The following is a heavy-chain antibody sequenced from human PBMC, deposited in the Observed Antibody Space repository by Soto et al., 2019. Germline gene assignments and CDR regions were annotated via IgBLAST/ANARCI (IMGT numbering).Heavy chain of an antibody. CDR3: ARDPYNWNGYGMDV. Sequence: SVKVSCKASGYTFTSYGISWVRQAPGQGLEWMGRIIPILGIANYAQKFQGRVTITADKSTSTAYMELSRLRSDDTAVYYCARDPYNWNGYGMDVWGQGTTVTVSS. V-gene: IGHV1-69*04. CDR2: IIPILGIA. CDR1: GYTFTSYG. J-gene: IGHJ6*02. D-gene: IGHD1-20*01.